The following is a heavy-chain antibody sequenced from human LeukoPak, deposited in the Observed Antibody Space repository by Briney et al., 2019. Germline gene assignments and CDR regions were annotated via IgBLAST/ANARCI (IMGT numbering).Heavy chain of an antibody. CDR1: GYTFTNYY. Sequence: ASVKVSCKASGYTFTNYYIHWVRQAPGQGLEWMGLINPTGGSTNYAQNFQGRVTMTRDTSTSTVYMELSSLRSDDTAVYYCARGVTIFGVVIPPGNWFDPWGQGTLVTVSS. D-gene: IGHD3-3*01. CDR3: ARGVTIFGVVIPPGNWFDP. V-gene: IGHV1-46*01. CDR2: INPTGGST. J-gene: IGHJ5*02.